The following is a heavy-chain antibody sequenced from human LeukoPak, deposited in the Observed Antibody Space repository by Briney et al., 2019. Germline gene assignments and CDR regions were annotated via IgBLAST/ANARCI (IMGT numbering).Heavy chain of an antibody. V-gene: IGHV3-23*01. CDR3: VTTVTTNVYYMDV. CDR2: ISDSGADT. CDR1: GFTFSSYA. D-gene: IGHD4-11*01. J-gene: IGHJ6*03. Sequence: PGGSLRLSCAASGFTFSSYAMSWVRQAPGKGLEWVSTISDSGADTYYADSVKGCFTISRDNSKNTLSLQMDSLRAEDTAIYYCVTTVTTNVYYMDVWGKGTTVTVSS.